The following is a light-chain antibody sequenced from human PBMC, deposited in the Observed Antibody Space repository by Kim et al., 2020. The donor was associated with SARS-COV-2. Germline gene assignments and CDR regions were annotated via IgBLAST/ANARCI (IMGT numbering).Light chain of an antibody. V-gene: IGKV3-20*01. CDR3: QQYGTSLRT. CDR2: GAS. Sequence: EIVLTQSPGTLSLSPGERATLSCRASQSVTSSYLAWYQQKPGQTPKLLIYGASNRATGIPDRFSGSASGTDFTLTISRLESEDLAVYYCQQYGTSLRTFGQGTKVDIK. CDR1: QSVTSSY. J-gene: IGKJ1*01.